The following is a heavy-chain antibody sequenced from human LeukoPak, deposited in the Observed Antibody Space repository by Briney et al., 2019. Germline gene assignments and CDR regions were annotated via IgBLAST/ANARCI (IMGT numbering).Heavy chain of an antibody. CDR3: ARLNYYGSGRFIDY. V-gene: IGHV4-30-2*01. CDR2: IYHSGST. D-gene: IGHD3-10*01. J-gene: IGHJ4*02. CDR1: GGSISSGGYY. Sequence: SQTLSLTCTVSGGSISSGGYYWSWIRQPPGKGLEWIGYIYHSGSTYYNPSLKSRVTISVDTSKNQFSLKLSSVTAADTAVYYCARLNYYGSGRFIDYWGQGTLVTVSS.